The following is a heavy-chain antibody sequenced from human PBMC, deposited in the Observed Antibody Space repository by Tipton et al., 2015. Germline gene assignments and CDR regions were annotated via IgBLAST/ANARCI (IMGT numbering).Heavy chain of an antibody. V-gene: IGHV4-31*03. CDR3: ARSGDTYFDY. D-gene: IGHD5-18*01. Sequence: TLSLTCTVSGDSISSGTYYWSWIRQHPGKGLEWIGYIYYSGTTYYNPSLKSRLTISLDRSKSHLSLQLSSVTAADTAVYYCARSGDTYFDYWGQGTLVTVSS. J-gene: IGHJ4*02. CDR1: GDSISSGTYY. CDR2: IYYSGTT.